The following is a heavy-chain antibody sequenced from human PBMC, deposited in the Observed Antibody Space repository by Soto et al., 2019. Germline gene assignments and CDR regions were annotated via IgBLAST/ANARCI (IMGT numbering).Heavy chain of an antibody. D-gene: IGHD4-4*01. Sequence: QVQLVQSGAEMKEPGSSVKVSCKTSGGTFSSSAISWLRQAPGQGLEWMGGIIPLFRTPDYAQKFQGRVTIAAEESTSTAYMELSSLRSEDTAVYYWARDNDRLQLGGNYYYILDVWGQGTTITVSS. CDR3: ARDNDRLQLGGNYYYILDV. J-gene: IGHJ6*02. V-gene: IGHV1-69*12. CDR2: IIPLFRTP. CDR1: GGTFSSSA.